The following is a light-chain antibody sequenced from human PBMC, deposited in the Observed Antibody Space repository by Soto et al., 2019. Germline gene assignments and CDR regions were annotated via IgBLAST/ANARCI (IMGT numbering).Light chain of an antibody. V-gene: IGLV2-11*01. CDR3: CSYAGSYTFYV. CDR2: DVS. CDR1: SSDFGGYNY. J-gene: IGLJ1*01. Sequence: QSVLTQPRSVSGSPGQSVTISCTGTSSDFGGYNYVSWYQHHPGKAPKLMIYDVSKRPSGVPDRFSGSKSGNTASLTISGLQAEDEADYYCCSYAGSYTFYVFGTGTKVTVL.